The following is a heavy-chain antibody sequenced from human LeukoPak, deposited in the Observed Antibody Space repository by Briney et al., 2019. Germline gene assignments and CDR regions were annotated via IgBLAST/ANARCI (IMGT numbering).Heavy chain of an antibody. Sequence: GESLKISCKDSGYSFTSYWIGWVRQMPGKGLEWMGIIYPGDSDTRYSPSFQGQVTISADKSISTAYLQWSSLKASDTAMYYCARRRPYVWGGQGDAFDIWGQGTMVTVSS. CDR2: IYPGDSDT. CDR1: GYSFTSYW. D-gene: IGHD3-16*01. CDR3: ARRRPYVWGGQGDAFDI. J-gene: IGHJ3*02. V-gene: IGHV5-51*01.